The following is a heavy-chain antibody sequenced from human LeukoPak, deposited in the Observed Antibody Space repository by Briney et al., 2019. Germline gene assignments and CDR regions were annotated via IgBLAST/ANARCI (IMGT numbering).Heavy chain of an antibody. CDR2: INPNSGGT. CDR3: ATSGMVRGMDV. V-gene: IGHV1-2*02. Sequence: ASVKVSCKASRSTFSGYYMHWVRQAPGQGLEWMGWINPNSGGTSYAQKFQGRVTMTRDTSISTAYMELSRLRSDDSAVYYCATSGMVRGMDVWGQGTTVTVSS. CDR1: RSTFSGYY. J-gene: IGHJ6*02. D-gene: IGHD3-10*01.